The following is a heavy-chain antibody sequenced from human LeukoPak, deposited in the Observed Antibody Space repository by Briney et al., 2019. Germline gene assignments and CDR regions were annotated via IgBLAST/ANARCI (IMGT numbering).Heavy chain of an antibody. CDR3: ARESGSYFNWFDP. D-gene: IGHD3-10*01. V-gene: IGHV4-61*01. CDR2: IYYSGST. J-gene: IGHJ5*02. Sequence: SETLSLTCTVSGGSVSSGSYYWSWIRQPPGKGLEWIGYIYYSGSTNHNPSLKSRVTISVDTSKNQFSLKLSSVTAADTAVYYCARESGSYFNWFDPWGQGTLVTVSS. CDR1: GGSVSSGSYY.